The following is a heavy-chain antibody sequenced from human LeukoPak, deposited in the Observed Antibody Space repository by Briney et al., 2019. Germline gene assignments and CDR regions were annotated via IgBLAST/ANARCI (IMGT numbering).Heavy chain of an antibody. Sequence: GALKLSCSASGFTFSSYSMNWVRQAPGKGLEWVSSISSSSSYIYYADSVKGRFTISRDNAKNSLYLQMNSLRAEDTAVYYCARDYHYDSSSYLAFDIWGQGTMVTVSS. V-gene: IGHV3-21*01. CDR1: GFTFSSYS. D-gene: IGHD3-22*01. CDR3: ARDYHYDSSSYLAFDI. CDR2: ISSSSSYI. J-gene: IGHJ3*02.